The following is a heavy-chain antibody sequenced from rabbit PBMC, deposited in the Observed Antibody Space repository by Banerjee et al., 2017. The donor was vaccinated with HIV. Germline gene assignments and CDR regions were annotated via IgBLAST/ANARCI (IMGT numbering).Heavy chain of an antibody. CDR2: IYAGKGST. D-gene: IGHD8-1*01. CDR3: ASPYPGSGSPYYFNL. Sequence: QEQLEESGGGLVKPEGSLTLTCKASGFDLSSAYDMCWVRQAPGKGLEWIGIIYAGKGSTDYASWVNGRFTISSDNAQNTVDLQMNSLTAADTATYFCASPYPGSGSPYYFNLWGQGTLVTVS. J-gene: IGHJ4*01. V-gene: IGHV1S43*01. CDR1: GFDLSSAYD.